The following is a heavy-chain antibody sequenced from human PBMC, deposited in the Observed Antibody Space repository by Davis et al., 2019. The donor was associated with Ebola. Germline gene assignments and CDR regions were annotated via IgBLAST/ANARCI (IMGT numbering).Heavy chain of an antibody. CDR2: ISYDGSNK. D-gene: IGHD1-1*01. J-gene: IGHJ4*02. V-gene: IGHV3-30-3*02. Sequence: GESLKISCAASGFTFSSYAMHWVRQAPGKGLEWVAVISYDGSNKYYADSVKGRFTISRDNSKNTLYLQMNSLRAEDTAVYYCAKIGIGTLEDYWGQGTLVTVSS. CDR1: GFTFSSYA. CDR3: AKIGIGTLEDY.